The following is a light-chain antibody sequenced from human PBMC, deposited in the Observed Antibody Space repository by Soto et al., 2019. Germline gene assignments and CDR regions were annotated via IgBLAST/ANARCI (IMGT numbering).Light chain of an antibody. V-gene: IGKV3-11*01. CDR1: QSVSSY. CDR3: QQRSNWPFALT. Sequence: EIVLTQSPATLSLSPGERATLSCRASQSVSSYLAWYQQKPGQAPRLLIYDASNRATGIPARFSGSGSGTDFTLTISSLETEDFAVYYCQQRSNWPFALTFGGGTKVEIK. CDR2: DAS. J-gene: IGKJ4*01.